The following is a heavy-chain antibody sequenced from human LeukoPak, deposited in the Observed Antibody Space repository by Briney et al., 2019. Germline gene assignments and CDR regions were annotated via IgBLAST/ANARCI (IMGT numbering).Heavy chain of an antibody. J-gene: IGHJ4*02. D-gene: IGHD1-1*01. CDR1: GFTFTRFW. Sequence: GGSLRLSCAGSGFTFTRFWMHWVRQAPGKGPVWVARINVEGTTTTYADSVEGRFTISRDNSKSTLYLRMSSLRADDTAVYYCAKGHQLVQLYFDYWGQGTLVTVSS. CDR3: AKGHQLVQLYFDY. CDR2: INVEGTTT. V-gene: IGHV3-74*01.